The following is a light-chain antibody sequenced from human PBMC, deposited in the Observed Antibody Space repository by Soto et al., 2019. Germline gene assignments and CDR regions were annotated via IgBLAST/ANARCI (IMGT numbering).Light chain of an antibody. CDR2: EVS. J-gene: IGLJ1*01. CDR3: SSYAGSNDFPYV. V-gene: IGLV2-8*01. CDR1: SSDVGGYNY. Sequence: QSALTQAPSASGSPGQSVTISCTGTSSDVGGYNYVSWYQQHPGKAPKLMIYEVSKRPSGVPDRFSGSKSGNTASLTVSGLPAEDEADYYCSSYAGSNDFPYVFGTGTKVTVL.